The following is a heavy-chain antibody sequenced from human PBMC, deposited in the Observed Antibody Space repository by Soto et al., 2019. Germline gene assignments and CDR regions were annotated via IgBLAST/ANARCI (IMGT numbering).Heavy chain of an antibody. J-gene: IGHJ4*02. CDR3: AREWNYYFDY. D-gene: IGHD1-7*01. CDR1: GFTFSSYA. CDR2: ISYDGSNK. Sequence: QVQLVESGGGVVQPGRSLRLSCAASGFTFSSYAMHWVRQAPGKGLEWVAVISYDGSNKYYADSVKGRFTISRDNSKNTLYLQMNSLRAEDTAVYYCAREWNYYFDYWGPGCLVTVSS. V-gene: IGHV3-30-3*01.